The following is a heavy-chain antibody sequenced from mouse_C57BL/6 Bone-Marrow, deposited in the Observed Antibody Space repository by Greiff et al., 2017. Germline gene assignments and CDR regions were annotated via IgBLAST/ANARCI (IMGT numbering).Heavy chain of an antibody. V-gene: IGHV1-54*01. CDR2: INPGSGGT. J-gene: IGHJ4*01. D-gene: IGHD1-1*01. CDR1: GYAFTNYL. CDR3: ARDYGNAMDY. Sequence: QVQLQQSGAELVRPGTSVKVSCKASGYAFTNYLIEWVKQRPGQGLEWIGVINPGSGGTNYNEKFKGKATLTADKSSSTAYMQLSSLTSEDSAVYFWARDYGNAMDYWGQGTSVTVSS.